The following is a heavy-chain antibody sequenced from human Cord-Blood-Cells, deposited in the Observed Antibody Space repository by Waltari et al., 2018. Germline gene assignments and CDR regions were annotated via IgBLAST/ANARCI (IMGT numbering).Heavy chain of an antibody. Sequence: EVQLVESGGGWVQPGGSRKRSGAASGCTFSGYAMHWVRQASGEGLWLVGRIRSRANGYATAYAASVKGRFTISRDDSKNTAYLQMNSLKPEDTAVYYCTRLSGSYGYWGQGTLLTVSS. CDR3: TRLSGSYGY. CDR1: GCTFSGYA. V-gene: IGHV3-73*02. J-gene: IGHJ4*02. CDR2: IRSRANGYAT. D-gene: IGHD1-26*01.